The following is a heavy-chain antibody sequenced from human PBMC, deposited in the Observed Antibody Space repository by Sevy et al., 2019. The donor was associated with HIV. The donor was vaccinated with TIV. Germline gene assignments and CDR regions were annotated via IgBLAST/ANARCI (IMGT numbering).Heavy chain of an antibody. CDR2: ISAYNGNT. J-gene: IGHJ4*02. CDR1: GYTFTSYG. CDR3: ARGPRKYYDSSGYYYPPSY. V-gene: IGHV1-18*01. Sequence: ASVKVSCEASGYTFTSYGIIWVRQAPGQGLEWMGWISAYNGNTNYAQRLQGRVTMTTDTSTSPAYMELTSLRSDDTAVYYCARGPRKYYDSSGYYYPPSYWGQGTLVTVSS. D-gene: IGHD3-22*01.